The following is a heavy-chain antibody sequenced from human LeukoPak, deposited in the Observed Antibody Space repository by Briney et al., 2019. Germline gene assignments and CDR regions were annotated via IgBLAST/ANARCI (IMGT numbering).Heavy chain of an antibody. Sequence: GASVKVSCKASGGTFSGYAISWVRQAPGQGLEWMGRIIPIFGIANYAQKFQGRVTITADKSTSTAYMELSSLRSEDTAVYYCARAAAQDELGHFDYWGQGTLVTVSS. CDR2: IIPIFGIA. D-gene: IGHD7-27*01. CDR3: ARAAAQDELGHFDY. V-gene: IGHV1-69*04. J-gene: IGHJ4*02. CDR1: GGTFSGYA.